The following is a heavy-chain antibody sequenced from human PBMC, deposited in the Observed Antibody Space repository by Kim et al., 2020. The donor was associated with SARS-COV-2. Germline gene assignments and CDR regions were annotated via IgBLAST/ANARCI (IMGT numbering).Heavy chain of an antibody. Sequence: GGSLRLSCAASGFTFSSYWMSWVRQAPGKGLEWVANIKQDGSEKYYVDSVKGRFTISRDNAKNSLYLQMNSLRAEDTAVYYCARIMTYGDFAFDIWGQGTMVTVSS. J-gene: IGHJ3*02. D-gene: IGHD4-17*01. CDR3: ARIMTYGDFAFDI. CDR2: IKQDGSEK. CDR1: GFTFSSYW. V-gene: IGHV3-7*01.